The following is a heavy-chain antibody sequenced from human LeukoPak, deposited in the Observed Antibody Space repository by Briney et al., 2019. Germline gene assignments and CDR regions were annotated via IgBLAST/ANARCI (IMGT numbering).Heavy chain of an antibody. CDR2: ISGSGGST. V-gene: IGHV3-23*01. J-gene: IGHJ5*02. CDR1: GFTSSSYA. CDR3: AKDRNSGYVINWFDP. D-gene: IGHD5-12*01. Sequence: GGSLRLSCAASGFTSSSYAMSWVRQAPGKGLEWVSAISGSGGSTYYADSVKGRFTISRDNSKNTLYLQMNSLRAEDTAVYYCAKDRNSGYVINWFDPWGQGTLVTVSS.